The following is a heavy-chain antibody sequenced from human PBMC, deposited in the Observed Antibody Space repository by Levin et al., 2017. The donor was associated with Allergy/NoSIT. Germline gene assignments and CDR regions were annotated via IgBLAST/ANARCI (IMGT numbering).Heavy chain of an antibody. J-gene: IGHJ4*02. CDR1: GFTFSSYA. V-gene: IGHV3-23*01. CDR3: AKAPVYSSNGLNYFDY. Sequence: GGSLRLSCAASGFTFSSYAMSWVRQAPGKGLEWVSSIGASGGNTYYADSVKGRFTVSRDNSKNTLYLHMNSLRAEDTAVYYCAKAPVYSSNGLNYFDYWGQGTLVTVSS. D-gene: IGHD6-13*01. CDR2: IGASGGNT.